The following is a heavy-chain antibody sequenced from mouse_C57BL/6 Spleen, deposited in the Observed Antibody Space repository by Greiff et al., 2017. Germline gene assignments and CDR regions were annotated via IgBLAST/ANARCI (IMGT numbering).Heavy chain of an antibody. Sequence: VQLQQSGPELVKPGASVKISCKASGYAFSSSWMNWVKQRPGKGLEWIGRIYPGDGDTNYNGKFKGKATLTADKSSSTAYMQLSSLTSEDSAVYFCAPNTTVVGTGTIDYWGQGTSVTVSS. D-gene: IGHD1-1*01. V-gene: IGHV1-82*01. CDR2: IYPGDGDT. J-gene: IGHJ4*01. CDR3: APNTTVVGTGTIDY. CDR1: GYAFSSSW.